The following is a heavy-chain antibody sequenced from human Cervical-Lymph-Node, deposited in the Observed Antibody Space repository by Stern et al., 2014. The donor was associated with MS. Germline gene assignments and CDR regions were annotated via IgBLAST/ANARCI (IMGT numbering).Heavy chain of an antibody. CDR1: GYTFTAFF. V-gene: IGHV1-2*06. Sequence: MQLVESGTKMQKPGASVKVSCKASGYTFTAFFIHWVRHVPGPGLEWMGRLNPNSDDPTYAQNFQDRVALTRDTSIGTAYLELSRLTSADTAVYYCAREATRIVVGIDYWGQGTQVTVSS. D-gene: IGHD3-22*01. CDR2: LNPNSDDP. J-gene: IGHJ4*02. CDR3: AREATRIVVGIDY.